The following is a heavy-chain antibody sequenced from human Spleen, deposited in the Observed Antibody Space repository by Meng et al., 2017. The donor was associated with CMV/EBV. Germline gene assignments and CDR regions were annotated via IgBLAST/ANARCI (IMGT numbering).Heavy chain of an antibody. V-gene: IGHV1-2*02. J-gene: IGHJ3*02. D-gene: IGHD3-16*01. CDR2: INPNTGGT. CDR1: GDTFTGHY. Sequence: ASVKVSCKACGDTFTGHYMNWVRQAPGQGLEWMGWINPNTGGTNSAQKFQGRVTMTGDTSISTAYMELSRLNSDDTALYYCARERGLGFRGTNDAFDIWGQGTMVTVSS. CDR3: ARERGLGFRGTNDAFDI.